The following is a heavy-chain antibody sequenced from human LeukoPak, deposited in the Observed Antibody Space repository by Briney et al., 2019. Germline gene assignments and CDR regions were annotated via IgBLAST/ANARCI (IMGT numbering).Heavy chain of an antibody. J-gene: IGHJ4*02. CDR1: GFTFGSYS. Sequence: GGSLRLSCAASGFTFGSYSMNWVRQAPGKGLEWVSSISSSSSYIYYADSVKGRFTISRDNAKNSLYLQMNSLRAEDTAVYYCARGGSGYYFDYWGQGTLVTVSS. D-gene: IGHD3-22*01. CDR3: ARGGSGYYFDY. V-gene: IGHV3-21*01. CDR2: ISSSSSYI.